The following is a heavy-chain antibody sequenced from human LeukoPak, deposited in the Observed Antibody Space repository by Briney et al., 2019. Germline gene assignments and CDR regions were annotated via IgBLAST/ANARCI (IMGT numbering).Heavy chain of an antibody. Sequence: SETLSLTCTVSGGSISSSSYYWGWIRQPPGKGLEWIGSIYYSGSTNYNPSLKSRVTISVDTSKNQFSLKLSSVTAADTAVYYCARHVYAGYSSSWFPYYYYYMDVWGKGTTVTISS. CDR3: ARHVYAGYSSSWFPYYYYYMDV. CDR2: IYYSGST. CDR1: GGSISSSSYY. J-gene: IGHJ6*03. D-gene: IGHD6-13*01. V-gene: IGHV4-39*01.